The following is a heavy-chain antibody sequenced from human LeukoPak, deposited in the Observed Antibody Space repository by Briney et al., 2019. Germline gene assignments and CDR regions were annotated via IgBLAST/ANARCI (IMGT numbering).Heavy chain of an antibody. V-gene: IGHV7-4-1*01. D-gene: IGHD3-22*01. CDR2: INTNTGNP. CDR1: GYIFTSYA. Sequence: ASVKVSCKASGYIFTSYAMNWVRQAPGQGLEWVGWINTNTGNPTYAQGFTGRFVFSLDTSVSTAFLQIGSLKAEDTGVYYCARGASTYYFDSSGHRIVDYWGQGTLVTVSS. J-gene: IGHJ4*02. CDR3: ARGASTYYFDSSGHRIVDY.